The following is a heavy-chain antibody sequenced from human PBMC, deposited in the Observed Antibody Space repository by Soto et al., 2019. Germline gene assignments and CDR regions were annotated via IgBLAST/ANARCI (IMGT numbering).Heavy chain of an antibody. D-gene: IGHD6-19*01. CDR2: ISAYNGNT. V-gene: IGHV1-18*01. CDR1: GYTFTSYG. CDR3: ARDEGIAVAPYYYYGMDV. Sequence: ASVKVSCKASGYTFTSYGISWVRQAPGQGLEWMGWISAYNGNTNYAQKLQGRVTMTTDTSTSTAYMELSSLRSEDTAVYYCARDEGIAVAPYYYYGMDVWGQGTTVTVSS. J-gene: IGHJ6*02.